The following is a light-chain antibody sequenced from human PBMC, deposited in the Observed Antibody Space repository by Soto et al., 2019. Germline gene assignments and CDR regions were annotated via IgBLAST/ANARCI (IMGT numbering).Light chain of an antibody. CDR1: QSVSSY. J-gene: IGKJ4*01. CDR3: QQYGSSPLT. CDR2: GAS. Sequence: EIVLTQSPATLSLSPGERATPSCGASQSVSSYLAWYQQKPGPAPRLLIYGASSRATGIPDRFSGSGSGTDFTLTISRLEPEDFAVYYCQQYGSSPLTFGGGTKVDIK. V-gene: IGKV3-20*01.